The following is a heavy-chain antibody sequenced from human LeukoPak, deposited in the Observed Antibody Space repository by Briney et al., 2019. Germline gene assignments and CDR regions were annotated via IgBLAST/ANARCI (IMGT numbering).Heavy chain of an antibody. J-gene: IGHJ4*02. Sequence: GESLQISCRGSGYGFTSYCIVWVRPLPGKGREWMGVIYPGDSNSRYSPSFPGQVTISADNSISTAYLQWSSLKASGTAMYYCARRAHSGAMITLDYWGQGTLVTVSS. CDR1: GYGFTSYC. CDR2: IYPGDSNS. CDR3: ARRAHSGAMITLDY. D-gene: IGHD5-12*01. V-gene: IGHV5-51*01.